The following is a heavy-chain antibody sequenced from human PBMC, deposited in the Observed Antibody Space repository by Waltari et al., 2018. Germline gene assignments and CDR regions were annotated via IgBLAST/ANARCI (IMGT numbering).Heavy chain of an antibody. CDR1: GFTFSSYV. J-gene: IGHJ2*01. V-gene: IGHV3-23*01. CDR3: AKGVAASKGNWYFDL. Sequence: EVQLLESGGDLVQSGGSLRLSCAASGFTFSSYVLTWVRQAPEKGLEWVSGITGSDGSTYYRESVKGRFTVSRDNAKNTLYLQMSSLRAEDTAVYYCAKGVAASKGNWYFDLWGRGTLVTVSS. CDR2: ITGSDGST. D-gene: IGHD5-12*01.